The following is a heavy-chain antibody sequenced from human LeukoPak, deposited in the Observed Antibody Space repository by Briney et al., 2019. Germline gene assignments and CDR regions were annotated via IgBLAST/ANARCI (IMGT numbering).Heavy chain of an antibody. CDR2: IYYSGST. V-gene: IGHV4-39*01. J-gene: IGHJ5*02. CDR1: GGSISSSSYY. Sequence: SETLSLTCTVSGGSISSSSYYWGWIRQPPGKGLEWIGSIYYSGSTYYNPSLKSRVTISVDTSKNQFSLKLSSVTAADTAVYYGAKAAGYSTIYWFDPGGQGTLVTVTS. D-gene: IGHD6-13*01. CDR3: AKAAGYSTIYWFDP.